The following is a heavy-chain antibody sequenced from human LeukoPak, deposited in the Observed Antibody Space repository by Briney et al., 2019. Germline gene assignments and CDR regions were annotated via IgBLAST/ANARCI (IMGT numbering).Heavy chain of an antibody. D-gene: IGHD5-18*01. J-gene: IGHJ4*02. CDR2: IKQNESEK. CDR1: GFTFSSYW. Sequence: GSLRLSCAASGFTFSSYWMSWVRQAPGKGLEEVANIKQNESEKYYVDCVKGRFTISRDNAMNSLYLQMNSLRAEDTAVYYCAKAHSYGYTRFPETFVAFDYWGQGTLVTVSS. CDR3: AKAHSYGYTRFPETFVAFDY. V-gene: IGHV3-7*03.